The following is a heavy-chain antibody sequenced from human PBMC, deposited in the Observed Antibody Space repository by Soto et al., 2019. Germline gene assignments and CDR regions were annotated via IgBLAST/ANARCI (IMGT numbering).Heavy chain of an antibody. Sequence: QVQLQESGPGLVKPSETLSLTCTVSGGSISSYYWSWIRQPPGKGLEWMVYIYYSASTHHNPSLKSRAIISVDTSKTPFSLRLSSVTTADTAVYDCAGLWASFGAYWGQGTLVTVSS. D-gene: IGHD3-10*01. J-gene: IGHJ4*02. CDR3: AGLWASFGAY. CDR2: IYYSAST. CDR1: GGSISSYY. V-gene: IGHV4-59*08.